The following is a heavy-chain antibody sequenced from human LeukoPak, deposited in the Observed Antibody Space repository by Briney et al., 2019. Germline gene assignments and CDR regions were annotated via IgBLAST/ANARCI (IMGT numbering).Heavy chain of an antibody. J-gene: IGHJ4*02. Sequence: GGSLRLSCAASGFTFSSYGMHWVRQAPGKGLEWVTFIRNGGGSKYYTDSVKGRFTISRDNSKNTVYLQMNSLRVEDSAMYYCARGYCSGGSRYETYWGQGTLVTVSS. D-gene: IGHD2-15*01. CDR1: GFTFSSYG. CDR3: ARGYCSGGSRYETY. V-gene: IGHV3-30*02. CDR2: IRNGGGSK.